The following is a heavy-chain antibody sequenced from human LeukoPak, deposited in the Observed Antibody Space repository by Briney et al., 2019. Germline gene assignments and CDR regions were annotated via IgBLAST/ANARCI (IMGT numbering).Heavy chain of an antibody. CDR2: ISSSGSTI. D-gene: IGHD3-3*01. Sequence: GGSLRLSCAASGFTFSDYYMSWIRQAPGKGLEWVSYISSSGSTIYYADSVKGRFTISRDNAKNSLYLQMNSLRAEDTAVYYCARLYYDFWSGYFYYYYMDVWGKGTTVTVSS. CDR3: ARLYYDFWSGYFYYYYMDV. CDR1: GFTFSDYY. V-gene: IGHV3-11*04. J-gene: IGHJ6*03.